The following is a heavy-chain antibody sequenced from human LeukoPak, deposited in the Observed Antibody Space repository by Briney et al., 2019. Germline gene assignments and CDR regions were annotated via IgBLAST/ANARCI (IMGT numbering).Heavy chain of an antibody. CDR2: ISHSGST. CDR1: GGSFSGYY. Sequence: PSETLSLTCAVYGGSFSGYYWSWIRQPPGKRLEWIGEISHSGSTNYNPSLKSRVTISVDTSKNQFSLKLSSVTAADTAVYYCARNLTGTGVYDYWGQGTLVTVSS. V-gene: IGHV4-34*01. D-gene: IGHD3-10*01. CDR3: ARNLTGTGVYDY. J-gene: IGHJ4*02.